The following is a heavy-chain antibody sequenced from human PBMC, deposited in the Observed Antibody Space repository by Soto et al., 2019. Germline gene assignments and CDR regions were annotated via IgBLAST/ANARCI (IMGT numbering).Heavy chain of an antibody. CDR2: ISGTGDST. D-gene: IGHD3-10*01. Sequence: GGSLRLSCAASGFSFSRHSMNGVRLAPGKGLEWVSRISGTGDSTYYTDFVKGRFTISRHNSKNTLYLQMNSLKPEDTAVYYCARDVFDTNAGSYFVDYWGQGTQVTVSS. V-gene: IGHV3-23*01. CDR3: ARDVFDTNAGSYFVDY. CDR1: GFSFSRHS. J-gene: IGHJ4*02.